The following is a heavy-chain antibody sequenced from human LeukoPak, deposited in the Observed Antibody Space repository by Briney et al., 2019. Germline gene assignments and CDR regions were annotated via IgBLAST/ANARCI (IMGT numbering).Heavy chain of an antibody. D-gene: IGHD4-17*01. CDR3: ARPQHGDLYAFDI. V-gene: IGHV3-74*01. Sequence: PGGSLRLSCAASGFTFSSFWMHWVRQAPGKGLVWVSRVSGDGSSTTYADSVKGRFTISRDSAKNTVYLQMNSLRAEDTAVYYCARPQHGDLYAFDIWGHGTMVTVSS. J-gene: IGHJ3*02. CDR1: GFTFSSFW. CDR2: VSGDGSST.